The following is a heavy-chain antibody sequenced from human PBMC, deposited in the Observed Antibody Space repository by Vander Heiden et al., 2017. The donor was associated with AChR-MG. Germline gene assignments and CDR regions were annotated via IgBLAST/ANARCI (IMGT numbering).Heavy chain of an antibody. V-gene: IGHV3-7*03. CDR1: SFTFSDLW. Sequence: EVQLVESGGGLVQPGGSLRLSCTASSFTFSDLWMNWVRQAPGKGLEWVAIIKQDGSEKHYVDSVEGRFTISRDNTKKSLYLQMNSLRAEDTAMYYCAGGGGYLIEYWSQGTLVTVSS. CDR2: IKQDGSEK. CDR3: AGGGGYLIEY. J-gene: IGHJ4*02. D-gene: IGHD3-16*01.